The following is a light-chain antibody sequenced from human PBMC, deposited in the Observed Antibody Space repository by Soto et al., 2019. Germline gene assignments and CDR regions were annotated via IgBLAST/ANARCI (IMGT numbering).Light chain of an antibody. Sequence: EIVLTQTTANQSLSAEERTTLSCRASQSVSTYLAWFQQVPGQAPRLLIYDASNRATGIPARFSGSGSGTEFTLNVCGLRTEAFALYCCQRRSDWPPVAIGRGTRLEIK. CDR3: QRRSDWPPVA. V-gene: IGKV3-11*01. CDR1: QSVSTY. J-gene: IGKJ5*01. CDR2: DAS.